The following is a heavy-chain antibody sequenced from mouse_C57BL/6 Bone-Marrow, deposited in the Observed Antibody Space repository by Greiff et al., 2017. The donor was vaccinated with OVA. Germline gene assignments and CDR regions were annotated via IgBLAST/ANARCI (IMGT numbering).Heavy chain of an antibody. CDR1: EYEFPSHD. V-gene: IGHV5-2*01. Sequence: EVQGVESGGGLVQPGESLKLSCESNEYEFPSHDMSWVRKTPEKRLELVAAINSDGGSTYYPDTMERRFIISRDNTKKTLYLQMSSLRAEDTAEGYYGSGAYFDVWGTGTTVTVSS. J-gene: IGHJ1*03. CDR2: INSDGGST. CDR3: GSGAYFDV. D-gene: IGHD1-1*01.